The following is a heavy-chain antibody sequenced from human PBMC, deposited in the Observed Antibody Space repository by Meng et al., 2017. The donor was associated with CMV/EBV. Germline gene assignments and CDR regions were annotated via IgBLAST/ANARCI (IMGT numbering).Heavy chain of an antibody. CDR1: FSIAW. Sequence: FSIAWMSWVRQAPGKVLEWVGRIKSKTDGGTTDYAAPVKGRFTISRDDSKNTLYLQMNSLKTEDTAVYYCTTGYCSSTSCRRWYFDLWGRGTLVTVSS. J-gene: IGHJ2*01. V-gene: IGHV3-15*01. CDR2: IKSKTDGGTT. CDR3: TTGYCSSTSCRRWYFDL. D-gene: IGHD2-2*01.